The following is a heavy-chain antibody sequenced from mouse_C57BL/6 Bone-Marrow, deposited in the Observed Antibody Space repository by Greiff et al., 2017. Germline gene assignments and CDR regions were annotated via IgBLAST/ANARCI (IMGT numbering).Heavy chain of an antibody. CDR3: ARESYYYGSSPYYFDY. CDR1: GYSITSGYY. CDR2: ISYDGSN. J-gene: IGHJ2*01. Sequence: ESGPGLVKPSQSLSLTCSVTGYSITSGYYWNWIRQFPGNKLEWMGYISYDGSNNYNPSLKNRISITRDTSKNQFFLKLNSVTTEDTATYYCARESYYYGSSPYYFDYWGQGTTLTVSS. V-gene: IGHV3-6*01. D-gene: IGHD1-1*01.